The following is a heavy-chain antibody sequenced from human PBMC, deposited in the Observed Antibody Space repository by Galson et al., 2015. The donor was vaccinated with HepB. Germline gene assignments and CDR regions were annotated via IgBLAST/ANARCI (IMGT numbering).Heavy chain of an antibody. J-gene: IGHJ4*02. D-gene: IGHD2-8*01. CDR3: ARDSGNGGSQD. CDR1: GFIFSNYG. Sequence: SLRLSCAASGFIFSNYGMQWVRQAPGKGLEWVAHIWYDGTYKHYADSVKGRVTISIDNAKNTLFPQMNSLRAEDTAVYYCARDSGNGGSQDWGQGTLVSVSS. CDR2: IWYDGTYK. V-gene: IGHV3-33*01.